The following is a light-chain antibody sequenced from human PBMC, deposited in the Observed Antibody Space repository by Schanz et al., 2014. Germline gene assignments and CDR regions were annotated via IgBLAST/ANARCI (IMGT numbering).Light chain of an antibody. CDR2: DNN. Sequence: QSVLTQPPSVSAAPGQKVTISCSGSTSNIGNNYVSWYQQLPGTAPKLLIYDNNKRPSGIPDRFSGSKSGTSATLGITGLQTGDEADYYCRTWDSSLSAGVVFGGGTKLTVL. J-gene: IGLJ2*01. CDR3: RTWDSSLSAGVV. CDR1: TSNIGNNY. V-gene: IGLV1-51*01.